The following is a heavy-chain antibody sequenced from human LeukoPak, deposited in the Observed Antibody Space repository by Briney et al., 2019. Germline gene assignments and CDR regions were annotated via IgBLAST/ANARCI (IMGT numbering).Heavy chain of an antibody. CDR2: VYYSGSP. Sequence: PSETLSLTCTVSGGSISSYYWSWIRQPPGKGLEWIGYVYYSGSPYYNPSLKSRVFISVDTSKNQFSLNLSSVTAADTAVYYCAIFASGGTRIDSWGQGTLVTVSS. CDR3: AIFASGGTRIDS. J-gene: IGHJ4*02. CDR1: GGSISSYY. V-gene: IGHV4-59*08. D-gene: IGHD2-15*01.